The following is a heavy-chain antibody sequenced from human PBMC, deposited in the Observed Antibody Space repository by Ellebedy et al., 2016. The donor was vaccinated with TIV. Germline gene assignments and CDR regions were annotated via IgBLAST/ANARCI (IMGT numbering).Heavy chain of an antibody. V-gene: IGHV3-48*03. CDR1: GFTFSSYE. Sequence: GESLKISCAVSGFTFSSYEMNWVRQAPGKGLEWVSYISGSASVTAYADSVKGRFTISRDNARTSLYLQMNRLRVDETAMYYCARCYGALTSGPWGQGTLVTVSS. D-gene: IGHD3-16*01. CDR2: ISGSASVT. J-gene: IGHJ5*02. CDR3: ARCYGALTSGP.